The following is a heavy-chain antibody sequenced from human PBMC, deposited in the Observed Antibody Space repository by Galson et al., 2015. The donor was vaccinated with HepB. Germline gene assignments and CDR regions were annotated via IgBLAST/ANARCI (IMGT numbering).Heavy chain of an antibody. Sequence: SLRLSCAASGFTFSSYWMHWVRQAPGKGLVWVSRINSDGSSTSYADSVKGRFTISRDNAKNTLYLQMNSLRAEDTAVYYCARDQLTGERGYYYYYGMDVWGQGTTVTVSS. V-gene: IGHV3-74*01. CDR3: ARDQLTGERGYYYYYGMDV. J-gene: IGHJ6*02. CDR1: GFTFSSYW. D-gene: IGHD7-27*01. CDR2: INSDGSST.